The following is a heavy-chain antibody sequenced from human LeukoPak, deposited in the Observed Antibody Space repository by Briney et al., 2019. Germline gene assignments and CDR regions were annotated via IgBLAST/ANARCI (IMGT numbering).Heavy chain of an antibody. D-gene: IGHD4-11*01. J-gene: IGHJ4*02. CDR3: VRGLYSRDAGY. CDR2: INHSRST. CDR1: GGSFSGYY. V-gene: IGHV4-34*01. Sequence: SETLSLTCAVYGGSFSGYYWSWIRQPPGKGLEWIGEINHSRSTNYNPSLKSRAAMSVDTSKNQFSLNLGSVIAADTAVYYCVRGLYSRDAGYWGQGTLVTVSS.